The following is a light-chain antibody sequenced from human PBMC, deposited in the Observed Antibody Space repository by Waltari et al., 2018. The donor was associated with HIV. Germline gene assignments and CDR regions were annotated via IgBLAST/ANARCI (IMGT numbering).Light chain of an antibody. J-gene: IGKJ4*01. CDR2: WAS. Sequence: DIVITQSPDSLALSLGARATINCKSNRCLLHSPNNRNYLAWYQQKPGQSPRLLLYWASTRESGVPARFIGGGSETDFTLTITNVQAEDAAVYYCHQYFSVFPSTFGGGTTVEI. V-gene: IGKV4-1*01. CDR1: RCLLHSPNNRNY. CDR3: HQYFSVFPST.